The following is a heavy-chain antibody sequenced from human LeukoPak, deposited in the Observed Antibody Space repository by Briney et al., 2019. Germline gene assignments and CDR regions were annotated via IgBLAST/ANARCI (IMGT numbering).Heavy chain of an antibody. Sequence: GGSLRLSCAASGFSSSNYWMTWVRQAPGEGLEWVACINEDGSGKHYVDSVKGRFTISRDNAKGTLWLQMNSLRAEDTAVYYCAKDGKKYGSTWDFGYWGQGTLVTVSS. CDR1: GFSSSNYW. V-gene: IGHV3-7*03. D-gene: IGHD6-13*01. CDR2: INEDGSGK. CDR3: AKDGKKYGSTWDFGY. J-gene: IGHJ4*02.